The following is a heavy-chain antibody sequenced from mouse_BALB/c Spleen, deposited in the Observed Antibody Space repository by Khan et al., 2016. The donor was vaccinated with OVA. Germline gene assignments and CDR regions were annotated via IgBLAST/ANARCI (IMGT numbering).Heavy chain of an antibody. Sequence: QLKESGPGLVKPSQSLSLTCTVTGYSITSDYAWNWIRQFPGNKLEWMGYISYSGSTNYHPALKSRISITRDTSKNQFFLQLNSVTTEDTATYYCARDGSRYNYAMDYWGQGTSVTVSS. D-gene: IGHD2-3*01. CDR3: ARDGSRYNYAMDY. J-gene: IGHJ4*01. V-gene: IGHV3-2*02. CDR2: ISYSGST. CDR1: GYSITSDYA.